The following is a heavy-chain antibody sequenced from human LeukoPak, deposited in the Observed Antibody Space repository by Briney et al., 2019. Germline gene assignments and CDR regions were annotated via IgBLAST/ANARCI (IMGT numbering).Heavy chain of an antibody. D-gene: IGHD3-10*01. CDR3: TRFMGSGSYTPDY. CDR1: GFTFSNYY. J-gene: IGHJ4*02. Sequence: GGSLRLSCAASGFTFSNYYMTWIRQTPGKGLEWVSYITSSGSYTNYAASVKGRFTISRDNAKNSMYLQMNSLSPEAPARPCCTRFMGSGSYTPDYWGQGSLVSV. V-gene: IGHV3-11*03. CDR2: ITSSGSYT.